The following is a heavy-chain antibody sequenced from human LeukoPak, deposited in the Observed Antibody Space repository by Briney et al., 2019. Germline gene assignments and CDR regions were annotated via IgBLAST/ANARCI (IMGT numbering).Heavy chain of an antibody. D-gene: IGHD6-19*01. V-gene: IGHV3-23*01. CDR2: IRGSGGTT. Sequence: GGSLRLSCAASGFTFSNYAMSWVRQAPGRGLEWVSAIRGSGGTTYYADSVKGRFTISRDNSKNTVYMQMNSLRAADTAVYYCALSSLYSSGWSEGAFDTWGQGTLVTVSS. CDR1: GFTFSNYA. J-gene: IGHJ3*02. CDR3: ALSSLYSSGWSEGAFDT.